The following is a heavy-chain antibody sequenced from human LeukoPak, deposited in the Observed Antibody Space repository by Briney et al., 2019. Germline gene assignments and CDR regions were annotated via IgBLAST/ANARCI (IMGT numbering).Heavy chain of an antibody. J-gene: IGHJ4*02. Sequence: PGGSLRLSCAASGFTFSNYWMHWVRQAPGKGLVWVSRIKSDGSSTIYADSVKGRFTISRDNAKNTLSLQMNSLRAEDTAVYYCAGVWCSSTSCYTSPLGYWGQGTLVTVSP. CDR2: IKSDGSST. CDR3: AGVWCSSTSCYTSPLGY. V-gene: IGHV3-74*01. D-gene: IGHD2-2*02. CDR1: GFTFSNYW.